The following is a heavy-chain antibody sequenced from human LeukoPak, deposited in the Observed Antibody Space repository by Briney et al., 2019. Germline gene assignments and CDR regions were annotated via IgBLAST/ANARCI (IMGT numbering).Heavy chain of an antibody. CDR3: AKDPTTMVSYFDF. V-gene: IGHV3-23*01. D-gene: IGHD5-18*01. Sequence: GGSLRVSCAASGFTFSSYAMSWVRQAPGKGLEWVSSISGSGGNTFYADSVKGRFTISRDNSKNTLYLQMNSLRGEDTAVYYCAKDPTTMVSYFDFWGQGTLVTVSS. CDR1: GFTFSSYA. CDR2: ISGSGGNT. J-gene: IGHJ4*02.